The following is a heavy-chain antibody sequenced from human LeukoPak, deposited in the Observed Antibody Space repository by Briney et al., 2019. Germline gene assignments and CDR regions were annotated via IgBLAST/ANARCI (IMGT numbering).Heavy chain of an antibody. V-gene: IGHV3-7*01. D-gene: IGHD2-21*02. CDR1: GFTFSSYW. J-gene: IGHJ6*02. Sequence: GGSLRLSCTASGFTFSSYWMSWVRQAPGKGLEWVANIKQDGSEKDYVDSVKGRFTISRDNAQNSLYLQMNSLRAEDTAVYYCARYCGGGCYGMDVWGQGTTVTVSS. CDR3: ARYCGGGCYGMDV. CDR2: IKQDGSEK.